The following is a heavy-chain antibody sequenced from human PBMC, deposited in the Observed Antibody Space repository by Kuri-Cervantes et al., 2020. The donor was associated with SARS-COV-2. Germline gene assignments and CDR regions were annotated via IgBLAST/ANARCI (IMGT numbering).Heavy chain of an antibody. J-gene: IGHJ4*02. CDR1: GDSISTYY. CDR2: IYTSGT. D-gene: IGHD3-3*01. V-gene: IGHV4-4*07. Sequence: SETLSLTCTISGDSISTYYWSWIRQPAGKGLEWIGRIYTSGTNYNPSLKSRVTMSIGTSKNQFSLKLTSVTAAATAVYYCARAWGVYYDFWNDYWGQGTLVTVSS. CDR3: ARAWGVYYDFWNDY.